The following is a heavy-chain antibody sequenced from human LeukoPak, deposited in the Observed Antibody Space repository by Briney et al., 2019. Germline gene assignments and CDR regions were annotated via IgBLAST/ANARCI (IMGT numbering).Heavy chain of an antibody. CDR3: ARGYFGDYVLDT. CDR1: GYRFRDHY. V-gene: IGHV1-2*02. Sequence: ASVKVSCKAYGYRFRDHYIHWVRQAPGQGLEYLGWINPNSGGTNYAQKFQGRVTLTRDTSIDTAYIHLDSLTSDDMAVYFCARGYFGDYVLDTWGQGTLVTVSS. CDR2: INPNSGGT. D-gene: IGHD4-17*01. J-gene: IGHJ5*02.